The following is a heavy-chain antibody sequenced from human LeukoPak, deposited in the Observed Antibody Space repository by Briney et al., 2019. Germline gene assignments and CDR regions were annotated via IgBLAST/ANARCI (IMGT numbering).Heavy chain of an antibody. D-gene: IGHD2-2*02. J-gene: IGHJ5*02. CDR1: GYTFTSHH. CDR2: ISVYNGNT. CDR3: ARVRYCSSSSCYKWDNWFDP. Sequence: ASVTVSCKASGYTFTSHHISWVRQAPGQGLEWMGWISVYNGNTNYAQKLQGRVTMTTDTSTSTAYMELRSLRSDDTAVYYCARVRYCSSSSCYKWDNWFDPWGQGTLVTVSS. V-gene: IGHV1-18*01.